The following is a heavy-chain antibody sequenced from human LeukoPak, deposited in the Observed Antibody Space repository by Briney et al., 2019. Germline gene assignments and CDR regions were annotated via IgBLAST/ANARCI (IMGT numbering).Heavy chain of an antibody. CDR3: ARGFDDVSSEYYDSSGYSYYGMDV. J-gene: IGHJ6*02. V-gene: IGHV4-59*01. D-gene: IGHD3-22*01. Sequence: NPSETLSLTCTVSGGSINSYFWSWIRQPPGKGLEWIGYIFYSGSTNYNPSLKSRVTRSVDTSKTQFSLKLSSVTAADTAVYYCARGFDDVSSEYYDSSGYSYYGMDVWGQGTTVTVSS. CDR1: GGSINSYF. CDR2: IFYSGST.